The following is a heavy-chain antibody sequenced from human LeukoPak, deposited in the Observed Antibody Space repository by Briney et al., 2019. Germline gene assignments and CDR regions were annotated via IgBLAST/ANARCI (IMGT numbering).Heavy chain of an antibody. CDR2: ISYDGSNK. D-gene: IGHD3-10*01. CDR3: ARERGPITMVRGVFDY. J-gene: IGHJ4*02. CDR1: GFTFSSYA. Sequence: GGSLRLSCAASGFTFSSYAMHWVRQAPGKGLEWVAVISYDGSNKYYADSVKGRFTISRDNSKNTLYLQMNSLRAEDTAVYYCARERGPITMVRGVFDYWGQGTLVTVSS. V-gene: IGHV3-30-3*01.